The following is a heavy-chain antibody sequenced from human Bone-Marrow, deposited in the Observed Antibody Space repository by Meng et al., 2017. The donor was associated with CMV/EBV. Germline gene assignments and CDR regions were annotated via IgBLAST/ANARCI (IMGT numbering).Heavy chain of an antibody. CDR3: TRVRLGATTRILDY. Sequence: FTFSDHYMDWFRQAPGKGLECVGRVRNKAHSYSTEYAASLNGRFTISRDDSKSTLFLEVHSLKPEDTAVYYCTRVRLGATTRILDYWGQGTLVTVSS. CDR1: FTFSDHY. CDR2: VRNKAHSYST. D-gene: IGHD1-26*01. J-gene: IGHJ4*02. V-gene: IGHV3-72*01.